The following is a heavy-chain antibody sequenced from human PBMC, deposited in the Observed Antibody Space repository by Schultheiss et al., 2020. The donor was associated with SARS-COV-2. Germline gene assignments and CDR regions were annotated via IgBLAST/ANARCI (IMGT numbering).Heavy chain of an antibody. V-gene: IGHV3-33*01. J-gene: IGHJ6*02. D-gene: IGHD3-10*01. CDR2: IWYDGSNK. CDR3: AREDGRFGEFYGMDV. Sequence: GGSLRLSCAASGFTFSSYGMHWVRQAPGKGLEWVAVIWYDGSNKYYADSVKGRFTISRDNSKNTLYLQMNSLRAEDTAVYYCAREDGRFGEFYGMDVWGQGTTVTVSS. CDR1: GFTFSSYG.